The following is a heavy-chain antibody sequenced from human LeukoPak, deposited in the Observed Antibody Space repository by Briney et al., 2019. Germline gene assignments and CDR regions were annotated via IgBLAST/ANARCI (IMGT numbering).Heavy chain of an antibody. Sequence: SETLSLTCTVSGGSISSYYWTWIRQTPGKGLEWIAYIHYNGNTKSNPSLKSRVTISLDTSKNQFSLKLTSVTAADTALYYCARGVGSGYPDYWGQGTLVTVSS. J-gene: IGHJ4*02. CDR1: GGSISSYY. V-gene: IGHV4-59*01. D-gene: IGHD3-22*01. CDR2: IHYNGNT. CDR3: ARGVGSGYPDY.